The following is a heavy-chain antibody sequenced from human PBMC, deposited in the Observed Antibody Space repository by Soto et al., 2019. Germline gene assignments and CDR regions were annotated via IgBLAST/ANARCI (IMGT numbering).Heavy chain of an antibody. CDR1: GYSISSSNW. CDR3: ARSEIHCPIDY. V-gene: IGHV4-28*01. J-gene: IGHJ4*02. Sequence: SETLSLTCAVSGYSISSSNWWGWIRQPPGKGLEWIGYIYYSGTTYYNPSLKSRVTMSVDTSKNQFSLKLTSVTAVDTAVYYCARSEIHCPIDYWGQGNLVTVSS. CDR2: IYYSGTT.